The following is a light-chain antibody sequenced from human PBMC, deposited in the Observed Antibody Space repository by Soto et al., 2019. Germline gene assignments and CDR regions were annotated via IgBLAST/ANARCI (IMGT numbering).Light chain of an antibody. CDR2: DAS. Sequence: EIVLTQSPGTLSLSPGDRATLSCRASQRVSNSYLAWYQQKPGQAPRLLIYDASTRAAGVPDRVTGGGSGTDFTLTISALEPEDLALYFCQQYERPPFAFGQGTRLEI. V-gene: IGKV3-20*01. CDR1: QRVSNSY. CDR3: QQYERPPFA. J-gene: IGKJ2*01.